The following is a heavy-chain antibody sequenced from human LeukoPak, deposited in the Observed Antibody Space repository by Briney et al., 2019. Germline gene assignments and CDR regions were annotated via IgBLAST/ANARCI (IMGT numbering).Heavy chain of an antibody. J-gene: IGHJ4*02. CDR1: GGSISSGGYY. Sequence: PSETLSLTCTVSGGSISSGGYYWSWIRQHPGKGLEWIGYIYYSGSTYYNPSLKSRVTISVDTSKNQFSLKLSSVTAADTAVYYCARAWGGYCSGGSCYHGAGSLDYWGQGTLVTVSS. V-gene: IGHV4-31*03. D-gene: IGHD2-15*01. CDR3: ARAWGGYCSGGSCYHGAGSLDY. CDR2: IYYSGST.